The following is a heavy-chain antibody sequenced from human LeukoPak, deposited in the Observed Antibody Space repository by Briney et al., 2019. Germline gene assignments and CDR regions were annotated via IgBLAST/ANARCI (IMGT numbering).Heavy chain of an antibody. J-gene: IGHJ5*02. V-gene: IGHV1-69*05. Sequence: ASVKVSCKASGGTFSSYAISWVRQAPGQGLEWMGGIIPIFGTANYAQKFQGRVTITTDESTSTASMELSSLRSEDTAVYYCARWTIIVVVPAACNWFDPWGQGTLVTVSS. CDR1: GGTFSSYA. D-gene: IGHD2-2*01. CDR2: IIPIFGTA. CDR3: ARWTIIVVVPAACNWFDP.